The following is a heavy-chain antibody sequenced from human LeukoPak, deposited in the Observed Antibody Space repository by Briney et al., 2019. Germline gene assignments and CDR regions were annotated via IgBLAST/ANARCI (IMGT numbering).Heavy chain of an antibody. V-gene: IGHV3-64*01. D-gene: IGHD3-16*02. J-gene: IGHJ4*02. CDR3: TRGPEYDYVWGTYRADY. CDR1: GFIFYSYA. Sequence: AGGSLRLSCSASGFIFYSYAMHWVRQAPGRGLEYVAAITSSGSSTFHANSVKGRFTISRDNSKNTLYLQMGSLRPEDMAVYFCTRGPEYDYVWGTYRADYWGQGTLVTVSS. CDR2: ITSSGSST.